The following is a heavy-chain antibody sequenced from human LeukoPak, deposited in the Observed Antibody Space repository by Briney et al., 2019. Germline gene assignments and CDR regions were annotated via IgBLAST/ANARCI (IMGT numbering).Heavy chain of an antibody. CDR1: GGTFSSYA. D-gene: IGHD3-3*01. Sequence: ASVKVSCKASGGTFSSYAISWVRQAPGQGLEWMGGIIPIFGTANYAQKFQGRVTITADESTRTAYMELSSLRSEDTAVYYCARESGDYDFWSGYSRDGPFDYWGQGTLVTVSS. J-gene: IGHJ4*02. V-gene: IGHV1-69*13. CDR2: IIPIFGTA. CDR3: ARESGDYDFWSGYSRDGPFDY.